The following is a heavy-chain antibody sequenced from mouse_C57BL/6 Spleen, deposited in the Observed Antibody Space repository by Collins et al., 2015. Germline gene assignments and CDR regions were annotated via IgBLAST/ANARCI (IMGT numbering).Heavy chain of an antibody. CDR1: GYTFTDYY. CDR2: IYPGSGNT. CDR3: ARRGSSYVYAMDY. D-gene: IGHD1-1*01. Sequence: QVQLKQSGAELVRPGASVKLSCKASGYTFTDYYINWVKQRPGQGLEWIARIYPGSGNTYYNEKFKGKATLTAEKSSSTAYMQLSSLTSEDSAVYFCARRGSSYVYAMDYWGQGTSVTASS. J-gene: IGHJ4*01. V-gene: IGHV1-76*01.